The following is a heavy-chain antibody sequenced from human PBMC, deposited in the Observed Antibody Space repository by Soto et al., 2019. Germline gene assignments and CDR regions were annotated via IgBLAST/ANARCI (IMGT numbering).Heavy chain of an antibody. CDR1: GGTFSSYA. J-gene: IGHJ6*02. D-gene: IGHD3-9*01. CDR3: APRRYFDWLRRYGMGV. CDR2: IIPTFGTA. V-gene: IGHV1-69*13. Sequence: SVKISCKASGGTFSSYAISWVRQAPGQGLEWMGGIIPTFGTANYAQKFQGRVTITADESTSTAYMELSSLRSEDTAVYYCAPRRYFDWLRRYGMGVWGHVPTVTASS.